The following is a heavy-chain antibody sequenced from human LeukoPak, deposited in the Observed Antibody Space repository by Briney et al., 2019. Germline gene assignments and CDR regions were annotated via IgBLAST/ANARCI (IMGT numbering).Heavy chain of an antibody. Sequence: PGGSLRLSCAASGFTFSHFWMSWVRQAPGKGLEWVAYIRKTGSETYYVDSVKGRFTITRDNTRSSLFLQMYSLRAEDTAVYFCARGDYCSSTSCYFRPWGQGTLVTVSS. CDR3: ARGDYCSSTSCYFRP. J-gene: IGHJ5*02. CDR1: GFTFSHFW. D-gene: IGHD2-2*01. CDR2: IRKTGSET. V-gene: IGHV3-7*01.